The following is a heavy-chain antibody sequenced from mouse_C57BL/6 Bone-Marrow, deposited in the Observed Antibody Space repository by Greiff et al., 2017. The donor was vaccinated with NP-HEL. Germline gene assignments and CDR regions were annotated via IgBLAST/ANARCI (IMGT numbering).Heavy chain of an antibody. Sequence: EVQVVESGGGLVKPGGSLKLSCAASGFTFSDYGMHWVRQAPEKGLQWVAYISSGSSTIYYADTVKGRFTISRDNAKNTLFLQMTSLRSEDTAMYYCARDLLLLYWYFDVWGTGTTVTVSS. CDR1: GFTFSDYG. CDR3: ARDLLLLYWYFDV. D-gene: IGHD1-1*01. J-gene: IGHJ1*03. CDR2: ISSGSSTI. V-gene: IGHV5-17*01.